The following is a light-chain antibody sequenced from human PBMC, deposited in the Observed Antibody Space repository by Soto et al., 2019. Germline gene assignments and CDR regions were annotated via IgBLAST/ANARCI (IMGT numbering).Light chain of an antibody. J-gene: IGLJ1*01. CDR2: SNN. V-gene: IGLV1-44*01. CDR3: AAWDDSLNGYV. Sequence: QPVQTQPPSASGTPGQRFTISCSGSSSNIGSNTVNWYQQLPGTAPKLLIYSNNQRPSGVPDRFSGSKSGTSASLAISGLQSEDDADYYCAAWDDSLNGYVFGTGTKVTVL. CDR1: SSNIGSNT.